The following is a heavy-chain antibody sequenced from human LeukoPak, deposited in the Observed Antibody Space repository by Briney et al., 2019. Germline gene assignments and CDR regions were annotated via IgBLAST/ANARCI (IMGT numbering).Heavy chain of an antibody. CDR1: GGSISSSSYY. CDR3: ATEYDFWSGYYMGDAFDI. D-gene: IGHD3-3*01. V-gene: IGHV4-39*07. CDR2: IYYSGST. J-gene: IGHJ3*02. Sequence: SETLSLTCTVSGGSISSSSYYWGWIRQPPGKGLEWIGSIYYSGSTYYNPSLKSRVTISVDTSKNQFSLKLSSVTAADTAVYYCATEYDFWSGYYMGDAFDIWGQGTLVTISS.